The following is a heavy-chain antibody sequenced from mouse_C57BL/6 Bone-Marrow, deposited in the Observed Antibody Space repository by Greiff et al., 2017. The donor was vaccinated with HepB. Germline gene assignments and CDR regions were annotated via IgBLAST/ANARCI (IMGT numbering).Heavy chain of an antibody. CDR2: ISYDGSN. CDR1: GYSITSGYY. J-gene: IGHJ3*01. Sequence: EVKVEESGPGLVKPSQSLSLTCSVTGYSITSGYYWNWIRQFPGNKLEWMGYISYDGSNNYNPSLKNRISITRDTSKNQFFLKLNSVTTEDTATYYCAREKTGGFAYWGQGTLVTVSA. D-gene: IGHD4-1*01. CDR3: AREKTGGFAY. V-gene: IGHV3-6*01.